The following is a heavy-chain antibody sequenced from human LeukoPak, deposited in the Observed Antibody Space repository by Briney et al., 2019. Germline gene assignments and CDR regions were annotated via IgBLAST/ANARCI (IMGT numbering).Heavy chain of an antibody. V-gene: IGHV4-34*01. D-gene: IGHD1-1*01. CDR3: ARASSHWTPVDAFDI. Sequence: PSETLSLTCAVYGGSFSGYYWSWIRQPPGKGLEWIGEINHSGSTNYNPSLKSRVTISVDTSKNQFSLKLSSVTAADTAVYYCARASSHWTPVDAFDIWGQGTMVTVSS. J-gene: IGHJ3*02. CDR1: GGSFSGYY. CDR2: INHSGST.